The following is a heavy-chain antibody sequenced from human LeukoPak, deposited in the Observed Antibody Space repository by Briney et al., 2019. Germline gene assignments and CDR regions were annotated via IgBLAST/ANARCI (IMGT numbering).Heavy chain of an antibody. CDR3: AREVNTMVRGDIGGYFDY. Sequence: GASVKVSCKASGYTFTGYYMHWVRQAPGQGLEWMGWINPNSGGTNYAQKFQGRVTMTRDTSISTAYMELSRLRSDDTAVYYCAREVNTMVRGDIGGYFDYWGQGTLVTVSS. J-gene: IGHJ4*02. CDR1: GYTFTGYY. CDR2: INPNSGGT. D-gene: IGHD3-10*01. V-gene: IGHV1-2*02.